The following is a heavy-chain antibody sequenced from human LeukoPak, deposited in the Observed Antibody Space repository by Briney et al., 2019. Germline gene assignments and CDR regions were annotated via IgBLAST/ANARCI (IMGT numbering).Heavy chain of an antibody. V-gene: IGHV3-48*04. CDR1: GFNFSSYS. CDR3: ARMYYGSGSYYDYYYYYMDV. Sequence: GGSLRLSCAASGFNFSSYSMNWVRPAPGQGLEWVSYISSSSSTIYYADSVKGRFTISRDNAKNSLYLQMNSLRAEDTAVYYCARMYYGSGSYYDYYYYYMDVWGKGTTVTVSS. J-gene: IGHJ6*03. D-gene: IGHD3-10*01. CDR2: ISSSSSTI.